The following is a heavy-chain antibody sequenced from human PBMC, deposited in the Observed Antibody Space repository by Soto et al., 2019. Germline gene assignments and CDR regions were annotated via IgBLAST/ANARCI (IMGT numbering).Heavy chain of an antibody. CDR2: IWYDGSNK. D-gene: IGHD4-4*01. Sequence: QVQLVESGGGVVQPVRSLRLSCAASGFIFNEYGMHWVRQAQGKGLEWVAVIWYDGSNKYYADSVRGRFTFSRDNSRNTMSLQQNSLRFEDTAMYYCARWGCSVSNCNLYQRSFDLWGQGTLVTVSS. CDR3: ARWGCSVSNCNLYQRSFDL. J-gene: IGHJ4*02. CDR1: GFIFNEYG. V-gene: IGHV3-33*01.